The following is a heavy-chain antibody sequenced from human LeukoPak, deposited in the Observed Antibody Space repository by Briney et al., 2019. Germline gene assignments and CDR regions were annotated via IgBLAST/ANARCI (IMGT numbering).Heavy chain of an antibody. J-gene: IGHJ4*02. CDR1: GFTLSSYW. Sequence: GGSLRLSCAASGFTLSSYWMSWVRQAPGKGLEWVANIKEDGSEKYYVDSVKGRFTISRDNAKNSLYLQMNSLRAEDTAVYYCARGGTYSSGWKGDYFDYWGQGTLVTVSS. CDR3: ARGGTYSSGWKGDYFDY. V-gene: IGHV3-7*03. D-gene: IGHD6-19*01. CDR2: IKEDGSEK.